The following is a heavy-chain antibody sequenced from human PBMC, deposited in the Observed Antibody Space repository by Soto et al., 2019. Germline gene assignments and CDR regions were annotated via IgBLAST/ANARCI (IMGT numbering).Heavy chain of an antibody. CDR3: AKGDGVTALDAFDI. CDR1: QFTFDDYA. J-gene: IGHJ3*02. V-gene: IGHV3-9*01. D-gene: IGHD5-18*01. CDR2: ISWNGGTV. Sequence: EVQLVESGGGLIQPGRSLRLSCAVSQFTFDDYAMHWVRQAPGKGLEWVSGISWNGGTVGYADSVRGRFTISRDNAKKSLYLQMNSLGPEDTALYYCAKGDGVTALDAFDIWGQGTMVTVSS.